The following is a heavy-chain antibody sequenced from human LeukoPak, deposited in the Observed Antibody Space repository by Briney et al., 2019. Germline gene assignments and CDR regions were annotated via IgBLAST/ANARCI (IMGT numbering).Heavy chain of an antibody. CDR2: IHGGGAT. V-gene: IGHV3-23*01. D-gene: IGHD6-19*01. CDR3: AKAQKYTSDLDY. J-gene: IGHJ4*02. CDR1: GFTFTSYA. Sequence: GGSLRLSCAASGFTFTSYAMSWVRQAPGKGLEWLSAIHGGGATFYSHSVRGRFTISRDTSKNTLYLQMNSLRAEDTALYYCAKAQKYTSDLDYWGQGTPVTVSS.